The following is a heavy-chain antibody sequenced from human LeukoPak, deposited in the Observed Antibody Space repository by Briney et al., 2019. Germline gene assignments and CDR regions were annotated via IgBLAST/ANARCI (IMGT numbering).Heavy chain of an antibody. J-gene: IGHJ4*02. Sequence: EASVTVSCKASGGTFSSYAISWVRQAPGQELEWMGGIIPIFGTANYAQKFQGRVTITTDESTSTAYMELSSLRSEDTAVYYCAREEVHYYDSSGLFDYWGQGTLVTVSS. V-gene: IGHV1-69*05. CDR2: IIPIFGTA. CDR3: AREEVHYYDSSGLFDY. D-gene: IGHD3-22*01. CDR1: GGTFSSYA.